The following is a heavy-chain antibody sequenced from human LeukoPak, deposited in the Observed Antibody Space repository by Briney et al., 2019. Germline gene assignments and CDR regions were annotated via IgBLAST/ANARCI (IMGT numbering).Heavy chain of an antibody. Sequence: GSLRLSCAASGFTFSSYWMSWVRQAPGKGLEWVANIKQDGSEKYHVDSVKGRFTISRDNAKNSLYLQMNSLRAEDTAVYYCARLGFSDAFDIWGQGTMVTVSS. CDR2: IKQDGSEK. V-gene: IGHV3-7*01. CDR1: GFTFSSYW. J-gene: IGHJ3*02. D-gene: IGHD2-15*01. CDR3: ARLGFSDAFDI.